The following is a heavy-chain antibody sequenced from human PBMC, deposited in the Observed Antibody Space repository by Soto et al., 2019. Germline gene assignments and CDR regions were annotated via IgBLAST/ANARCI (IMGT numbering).Heavy chain of an antibody. Sequence: QVPLVQSGAEVKKPGASVKVSCKASGYTFTSYAMHWVRQAPGQRLEWMGWINAGNGNTKYSQKFQGRVTITRDTSASTAYMELSSLRSEDTAVYYCAREGRVAGSGGSCYDCYYYMDVWGKGTTVTVSS. V-gene: IGHV1-3*01. CDR3: AREGRVAGSGGSCYDCYYYMDV. D-gene: IGHD2-15*01. J-gene: IGHJ6*03. CDR1: GYTFTSYA. CDR2: INAGNGNT.